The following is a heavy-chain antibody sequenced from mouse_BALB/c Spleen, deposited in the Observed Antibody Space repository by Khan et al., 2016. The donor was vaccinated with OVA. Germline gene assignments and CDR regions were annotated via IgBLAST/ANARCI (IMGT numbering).Heavy chain of an antibody. CDR1: GYTFKDYV. J-gene: IGHJ2*01. CDR3: VRVHGGY. V-gene: IGHV9-3-1*01. Sequence: QIQLVQSGPELKKPGETVKISCKAFGYTFKDYVMNWVKQSPGEGLKWMGWMNTYTGEPTYADDFEGRFAFSLETSANTAYLQISRLQDADTATYCCVRVHGGYGGQGTALTVSS. CDR2: MNTYTGEP.